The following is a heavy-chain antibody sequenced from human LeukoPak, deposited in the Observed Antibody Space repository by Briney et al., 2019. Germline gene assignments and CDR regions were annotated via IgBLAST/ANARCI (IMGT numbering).Heavy chain of an antibody. CDR1: GGTFSSDA. J-gene: IGHJ3*02. Sequence: SVKVSCKASGGTFSSDAIGWVRQAPGQGLEWMGGIIPIFGTANYAQKFQGRVAITADESTSTAYMELSSLRSEDTAVYYCARALNYDFAALDAFDIWGQGTMVTVSS. CDR2: IIPIFGTA. CDR3: ARALNYDFAALDAFDI. V-gene: IGHV1-69*01. D-gene: IGHD3-3*01.